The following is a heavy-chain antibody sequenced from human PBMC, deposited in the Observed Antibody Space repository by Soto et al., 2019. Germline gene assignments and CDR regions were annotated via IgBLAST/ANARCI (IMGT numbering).Heavy chain of an antibody. J-gene: IGHJ6*02. CDR3: AGGAEKYSSGWLYYYYYGMDV. V-gene: IGHV1-69*13. CDR1: GGTFSSYA. CDR2: IIPIFGTA. D-gene: IGHD6-19*01. Sequence: GASVKVSCNASGGTFSSYAISWVRQAPGQGLEWMGGIIPIFGTANYAQKFQGRVTITADESTSTAYMELSSLRSEDTAVYYCAGGAEKYSSGWLYYYYYGMDVWGQGTTVTVSS.